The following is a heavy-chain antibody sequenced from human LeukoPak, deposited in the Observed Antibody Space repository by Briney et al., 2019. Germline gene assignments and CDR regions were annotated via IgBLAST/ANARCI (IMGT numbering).Heavy chain of an antibody. J-gene: IGHJ3*01. CDR2: LKPDGSDK. CDR1: GFTFSHFW. D-gene: IGHD3-22*01. Sequence: GGSLRLSCAASGFTFSHFWMSWVRQAPGKGLEWVANLKPDGSDKYYVDSVRGRFTISRDNAKNSLYLQINSLTAEDTAVYYCATEDRRAFDSWGQGTMVTVSS. V-gene: IGHV3-7*01. CDR3: ATEDRRAFDS.